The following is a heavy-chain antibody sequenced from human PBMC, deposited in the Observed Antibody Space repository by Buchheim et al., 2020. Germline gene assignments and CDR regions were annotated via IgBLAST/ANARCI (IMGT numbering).Heavy chain of an antibody. Sequence: EVQLLESGGGLVQPGGSLRLSCAASGFTFSSYAMSWVRQAPGKGLEWVSAISGSGGSTYYADSVKGRFTISRDNSKNTLYLQMNSLRAEDTAVYYCAKDPGEYCSSTSCYTGYFDYWGQGTL. CDR3: AKDPGEYCSSTSCYTGYFDY. CDR1: GFTFSSYA. D-gene: IGHD2-2*02. CDR2: ISGSGGST. V-gene: IGHV3-23*01. J-gene: IGHJ4*02.